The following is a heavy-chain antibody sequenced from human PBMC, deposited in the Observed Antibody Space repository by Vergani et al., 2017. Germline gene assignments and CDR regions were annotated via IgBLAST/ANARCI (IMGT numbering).Heavy chain of an antibody. V-gene: IGHV1-69*08. J-gene: IGHJ6*02. CDR3: ARDPRGYGSDSEDYYYGMDV. D-gene: IGHD2-21*02. Sequence: QVQLVQSGAEVKKPGSSVKVSCKASGATFRSNTISWVRQVPGQGLEWMGRIIPVLGKTKYAQDFQGRLTITADTSTSTAYMELTSLRSQDTAVYYCARDPRGYGSDSEDYYYGMDVWGQGTTVTVSS. CDR1: GATFRSNT. CDR2: IIPVLGKT.